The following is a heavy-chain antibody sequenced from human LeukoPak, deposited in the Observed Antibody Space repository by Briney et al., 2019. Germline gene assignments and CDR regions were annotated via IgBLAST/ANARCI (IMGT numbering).Heavy chain of an antibody. J-gene: IGHJ4*02. V-gene: IGHV3-11*04. CDR2: ISSSGSTI. CDR1: GFTFSDYY. CDR3: ARSSFDWLLRDYFDY. Sequence: KPGGSLRLSCAASGFTFSDYYMSWIRQAPGKGLEWVSYISSSGSTIYCADSVKGRFTISRDNAKNSLYLQMNSLRDEDTAVYYCARSSFDWLLRDYFDYWGQGTLVTVSS. D-gene: IGHD3-9*01.